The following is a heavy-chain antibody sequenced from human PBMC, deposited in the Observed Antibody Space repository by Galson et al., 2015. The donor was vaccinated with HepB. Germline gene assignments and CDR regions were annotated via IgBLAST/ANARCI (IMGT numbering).Heavy chain of an antibody. J-gene: IGHJ6*02. V-gene: IGHV1-18*04. CDR2: ISPYNGNT. Sequence: SVKVSCKASDYTFSRYDISWVRQAPGQGLEWMGWISPYNGNTNYAQKLQGRVTMTTDTSTSTAYMELRSLRSDDTAVYYCAREDQSYSNYYYGMDVWGQGTTFIVSS. D-gene: IGHD1-26*01. CDR3: AREDQSYSNYYYGMDV. CDR1: DYTFSRYD.